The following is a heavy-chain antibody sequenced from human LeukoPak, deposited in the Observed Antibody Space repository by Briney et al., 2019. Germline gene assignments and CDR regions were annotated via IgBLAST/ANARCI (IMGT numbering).Heavy chain of an antibody. V-gene: IGHV3-48*01. Sequence: GGSLRLSCAASEFTFSSYSMNWVRQAPGKGQEWVSYISSSSSTIYYADSVKGRFTISRDNAKNSLYLQMNSLRAEDTPVYYCARGGYSSSWYLPTSYYYYYMDVWGKGTTVTVSS. J-gene: IGHJ6*03. CDR1: EFTFSSYS. CDR2: ISSSSSTI. CDR3: ARGGYSSSWYLPTSYYYYYMDV. D-gene: IGHD6-13*01.